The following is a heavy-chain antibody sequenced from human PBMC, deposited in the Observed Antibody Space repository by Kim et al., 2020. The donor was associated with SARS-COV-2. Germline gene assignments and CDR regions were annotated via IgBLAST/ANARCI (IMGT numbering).Heavy chain of an antibody. Sequence: GGSLRLSCAASGFTFSSYAMHWVRQAPGKGLEWVAVISYDGSNKYYADSVKGRFTISRDNSKNTLYLQMNSLRAEDTAVYYCARDWTLGYCSGGSCYSGFQHWGQGTLVTVSS. CDR1: GFTFSSYA. CDR2: ISYDGSNK. CDR3: ARDWTLGYCSGGSCYSGFQH. J-gene: IGHJ1*01. V-gene: IGHV3-30*04. D-gene: IGHD2-15*01.